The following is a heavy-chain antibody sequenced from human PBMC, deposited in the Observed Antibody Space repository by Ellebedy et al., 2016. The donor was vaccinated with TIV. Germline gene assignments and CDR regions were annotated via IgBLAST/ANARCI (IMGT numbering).Heavy chain of an antibody. CDR2: FDPEDGET. CDR1: GGTFSNYG. V-gene: IGHV1-24*01. CDR3: ARRGPGYNYGSGYFQH. D-gene: IGHD5-18*01. Sequence: AASVKVSCKASGGTFSNYGISWVRQAPGKGLEWTGGFDPEDGETIYAQKFQGRVTMTRDTSTSTVYMELSSLRSEDTAVYYCARRGPGYNYGSGYFQHWGQGTLVTVSS. J-gene: IGHJ1*01.